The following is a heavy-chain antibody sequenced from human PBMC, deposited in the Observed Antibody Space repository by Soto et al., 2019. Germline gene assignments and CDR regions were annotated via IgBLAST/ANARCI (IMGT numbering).Heavy chain of an antibody. V-gene: IGHV4-30-4*01. CDR3: ASLKLRYSTFDP. J-gene: IGHJ5*02. CDR2: LNYSGST. D-gene: IGHD4-4*01. CDR1: VGSISSGDYY. Sequence: QVQLQESGPGLVKPSQTLSLTCTVSVGSISSGDYYCSWIRQPPGKGLEWIGYLNYSGSTYYNPSLESRVTISVDTSKNQFSLKLSSVTAADTAVYYCASLKLRYSTFDPWGQGTLVTVSS.